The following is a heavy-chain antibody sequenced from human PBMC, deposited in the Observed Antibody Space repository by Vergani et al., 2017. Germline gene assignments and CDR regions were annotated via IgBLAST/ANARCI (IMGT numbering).Heavy chain of an antibody. D-gene: IGHD3-22*01. CDR2: ISAYNGNT. V-gene: IGHV1-18*04. CDR1: GYTFTSYG. CDR3: ARDQYILLITTEPCMDV. J-gene: IGHJ6*02. Sequence: QVQLVQSGAEVKKPGASVKVSCKASGYTFTSYGISWVRQAPGQGLEWMGWISAYNGNTNYAQKLQGRVTMTTDTSTSTAYMELRSLKSDDTAVYYCARDQYILLITTEPCMDVWGQGTTVTVSS.